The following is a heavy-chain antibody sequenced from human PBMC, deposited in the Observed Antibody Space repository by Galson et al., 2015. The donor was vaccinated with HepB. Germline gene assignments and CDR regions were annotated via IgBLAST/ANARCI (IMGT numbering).Heavy chain of an antibody. V-gene: IGHV2-70*16. CDR1: GGSISSGAYY. CDR2: IGWGNKK. J-gene: IGHJ5*02. D-gene: IGHD6-13*01. CDR3: VRIGPAAVDS. Sequence: TLSLTCTVSGGSISSGAYYWSWIRQHPGKALEWLARIGWGNKKFYSASLKTQPTLSKDTSKNQVVLKLPNVDPVDTATYYCVRIGPAAVDSWGLGTLVTVSS.